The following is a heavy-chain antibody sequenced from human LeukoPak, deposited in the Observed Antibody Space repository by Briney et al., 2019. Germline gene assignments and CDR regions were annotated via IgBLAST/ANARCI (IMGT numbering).Heavy chain of an antibody. CDR2: ISSSSSTI. D-gene: IGHD1-26*01. CDR3: AREGVGAADY. CDR1: GFTFSSYS. Sequence: PGGSLRLSCAASGFTFSSYSMNWVHQAPGKGLEWVSYISSSSSTIYYADSVKGRFTISRDNAKNSLYLQMNSLRAEDTAVYYCAREGVGAADYWGQGTLVTVSS. J-gene: IGHJ4*02. V-gene: IGHV3-48*01.